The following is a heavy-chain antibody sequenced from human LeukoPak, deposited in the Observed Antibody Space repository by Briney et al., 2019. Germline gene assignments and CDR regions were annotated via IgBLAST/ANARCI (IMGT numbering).Heavy chain of an antibody. V-gene: IGHV4-34*01. J-gene: IGHJ4*02. CDR2: INHSGST. D-gene: IGHD5-18*01. Sequence: SETLSLTCAVYGGSFSGYYWRWIRQTPGKGLEWIGEINHSGSTNYNPSPKSRVTISVDTSKNQFSLKLSSVTAADTAVYYCARGIQLWLPDYWGQGTLVTVSS. CDR1: GGSFSGYY. CDR3: ARGIQLWLPDY.